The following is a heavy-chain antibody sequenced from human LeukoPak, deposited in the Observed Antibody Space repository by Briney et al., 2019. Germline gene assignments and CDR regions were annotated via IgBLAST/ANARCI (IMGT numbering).Heavy chain of an antibody. Sequence: GGSLRLSCAASGFTFSDYSMNWVRQAPGKGLEWISYIGIDSGNTNYAGSVKGRFTISGDKAKNSLYLQMNSLRVEDTAVYYCARDYKSAFDNWGQGTLVTVSS. V-gene: IGHV3-48*01. CDR1: GFTFSDYS. CDR3: ARDYKSAFDN. CDR2: IGIDSGNT. D-gene: IGHD1-1*01. J-gene: IGHJ4*02.